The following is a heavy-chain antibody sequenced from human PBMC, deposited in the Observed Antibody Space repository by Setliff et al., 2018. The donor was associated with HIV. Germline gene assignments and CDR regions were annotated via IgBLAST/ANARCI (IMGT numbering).Heavy chain of an antibody. CDR1: GFTFSSYT. V-gene: IGHV3-48*01. CDR2: ISSSSNTI. Sequence: GGSLRLSCAASGFTFSSYTMNWVRQAPGKGLEWVSYISSSSNTIYYADSVKGRFIISRDNAKSSLYLQMNSLRAEDTAVYYCAFGYYGSGSYYLPFDYWGQGTLVTVSS. CDR3: AFGYYGSGSYYLPFDY. J-gene: IGHJ4*02. D-gene: IGHD3-10*01.